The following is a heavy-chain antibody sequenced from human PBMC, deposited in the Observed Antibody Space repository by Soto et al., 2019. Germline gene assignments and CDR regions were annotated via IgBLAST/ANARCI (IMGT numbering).Heavy chain of an antibody. CDR3: ARHIDGSRKASFDY. Sequence: SETLSLTCAVSGGSISSGGYSWSWIRQPPGKGLEWIGYIHSSGSTNYNPSLNSRVTISVDTSKNQFSLNLSSVTAADTAVYFCARHIDGSRKASFDYWGQGTLVTVSS. CDR2: IHSSGST. CDR1: GGSISSGGYS. J-gene: IGHJ4*02. V-gene: IGHV4-61*08. D-gene: IGHD2-21*01.